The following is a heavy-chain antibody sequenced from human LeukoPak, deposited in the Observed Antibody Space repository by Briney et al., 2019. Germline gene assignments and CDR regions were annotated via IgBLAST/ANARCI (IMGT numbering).Heavy chain of an antibody. V-gene: IGHV3-66*01. CDR3: AREYRGEYYFAY. J-gene: IGHJ4*02. D-gene: IGHD3-10*01. Sequence: GGSLRLSCAASGFTFSSYWMSWVRQAPVKGLEWVSVIYSGGSTYYADSVKGRFTISRDNSKNTLYLQMNSLRAEDTAVYYCAREYRGEYYFAYWGQGTLVTVSS. CDR1: GFTFSSYW. CDR2: IYSGGST.